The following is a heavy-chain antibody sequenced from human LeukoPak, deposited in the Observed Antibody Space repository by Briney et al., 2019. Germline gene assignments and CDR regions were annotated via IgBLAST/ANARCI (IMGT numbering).Heavy chain of an antibody. Sequence: GGCLRLSCAASGFSFSSYSMNWVRQAPGKGLEWVSSISSGSSYIYYADSVTDRFTISRDNAKNSLYRQMNSLRGEDTAVYYCARIYSNGWPDYWGQGTLVTVSS. CDR3: ARIYSNGWPDY. D-gene: IGHD6-19*01. CDR2: ISSGSSYI. J-gene: IGHJ4*02. CDR1: GFSFSSYS. V-gene: IGHV3-21*01.